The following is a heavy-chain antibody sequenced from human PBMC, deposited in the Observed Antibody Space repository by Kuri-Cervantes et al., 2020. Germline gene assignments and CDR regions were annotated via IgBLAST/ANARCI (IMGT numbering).Heavy chain of an antibody. D-gene: IGHD3-10*01. V-gene: IGHV3-23*01. CDR3: AKDQIGGLAYYFDY. J-gene: IGHJ4*02. CDR2: ISGSGGST. CDR1: GFTFSSYS. Sequence: GGSLRLSCAASGFTFSSYSMNWVRQAPGKGLEWVSAISGSGGSTYYADSVKGRFTISRGNSKNTLYLQMNSLRAEDTAVYYCAKDQIGGLAYYFDYWGQGTLVTVSS.